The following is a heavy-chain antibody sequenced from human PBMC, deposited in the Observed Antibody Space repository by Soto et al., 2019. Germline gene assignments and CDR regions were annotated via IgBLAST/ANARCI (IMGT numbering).Heavy chain of an antibody. Sequence: QVQLVQSGAEVKKPGSSVKVSCKVSGGTFNIRWVRQAPGQGLEWMGGIIPVIDTANYARKFQGRVVISADMATKIVYMEMLSLTLEDTAVYHCARGSGADAFDIGGQGTMGTVSS. D-gene: IGHD7-27*01. CDR3: ARGSGADAFDI. CDR2: IIPVIDTA. CDR1: GGTFN. J-gene: IGHJ3*02. V-gene: IGHV1-69*06.